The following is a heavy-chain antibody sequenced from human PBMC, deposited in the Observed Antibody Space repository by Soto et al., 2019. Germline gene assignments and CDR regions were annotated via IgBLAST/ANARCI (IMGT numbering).Heavy chain of an antibody. CDR1: GFTFSSYA. Sequence: QVQLVESGGGVVQPGRSLRLSCAASGFTFSSYAMHWVRQAPGKGLEWVAVISYDGSNKYYADSVKGRFTISRDNSKNTLYLQMNSLRAEDTAVYYCARDGVDFWSGFPPDYYYYGMDVWGQGTTFTVSS. V-gene: IGHV3-30-3*01. D-gene: IGHD3-3*01. CDR3: ARDGVDFWSGFPPDYYYYGMDV. J-gene: IGHJ6*02. CDR2: ISYDGSNK.